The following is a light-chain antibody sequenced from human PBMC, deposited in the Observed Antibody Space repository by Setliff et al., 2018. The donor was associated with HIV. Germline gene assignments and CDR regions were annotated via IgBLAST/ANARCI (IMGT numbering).Light chain of an antibody. CDR2: DVT. CDR3: CSYVKGDTWR. CDR1: ATDIGNYES. Sequence: QSVLTQPASVSGSPVQSITISCTGSATDIGNYESVSWYQQHPGEVPKRLISDVTKRPSGISSRFSGSKFGNTASLTISGLQTEDEAAYYCCSYVKGDTWRFGGGTK. J-gene: IGLJ2*01. V-gene: IGLV2-23*02.